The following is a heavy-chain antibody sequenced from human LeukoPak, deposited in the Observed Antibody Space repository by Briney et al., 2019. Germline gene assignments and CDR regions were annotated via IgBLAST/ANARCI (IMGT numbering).Heavy chain of an antibody. V-gene: IGHV1-8*01. CDR2: RNSNCGNT. J-gene: IGHJ4*02. CDR3: AVVTTVNLQGRDY. Sequence: ASVKVSCKASGYTFTSYDINWVRQPTGQGLEWMGWRNSNCGNTGYAQKFQGRVIMTRNTSISTAYMELSSLRSEDTAVYYCAVVTTVNLQGRDYWGQGTLVTVSS. CDR1: GYTFTSYD. D-gene: IGHD4-17*01.